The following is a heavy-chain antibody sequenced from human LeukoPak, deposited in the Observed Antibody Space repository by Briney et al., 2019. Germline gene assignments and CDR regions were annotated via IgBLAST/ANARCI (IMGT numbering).Heavy chain of an antibody. V-gene: IGHV1-2*02. J-gene: IGHJ4*02. D-gene: IGHD7-27*01. Sequence: GASVKVSCKASGYTFSGYYMHWVRQAPGQGLEWMGWINPNSGGTNYAQKFQGRVTMTRDTSISTAYMELSRLRSDDTAVYYCARGSQLGILDFDYWGQGTLVTVSS. CDR3: ARGSQLGILDFDY. CDR1: GYTFSGYY. CDR2: INPNSGGT.